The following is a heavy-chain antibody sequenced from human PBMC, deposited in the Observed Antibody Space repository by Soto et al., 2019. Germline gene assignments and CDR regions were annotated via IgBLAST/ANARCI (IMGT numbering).Heavy chain of an antibody. CDR1: GYSSTSYW. V-gene: IGHV5-51*01. CDR2: IYPGDSDT. D-gene: IGHD4-4*01. CDR3: VRNDYNGNSVDY. Sequence: GESLKISCKGSGYSSTSYWIGWVRQMPGKGLELMGIIYPGDSDTRYSPSFQGQVTISADKSISTAYLQWSCLKTTDTAMYYCVRNDYNGNSVDYWGQGTQVTVSS. J-gene: IGHJ4*02.